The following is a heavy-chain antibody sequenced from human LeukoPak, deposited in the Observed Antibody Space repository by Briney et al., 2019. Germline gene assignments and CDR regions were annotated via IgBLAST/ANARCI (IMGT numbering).Heavy chain of an antibody. J-gene: IGHJ4*02. Sequence: GGSLRLFCAVSGFTLNSNAMCWVRQAPGKGLEWVSAISRIGVTTYYADSVEGRFTISRDTSKNTLYLQMNTLRPEDTAVYYCAKEEEPNDYWGQGTLVTVSS. V-gene: IGHV3-23*01. CDR1: GFTLNSNA. D-gene: IGHD1-14*01. CDR3: AKEEEPNDY. CDR2: ISRIGVTT.